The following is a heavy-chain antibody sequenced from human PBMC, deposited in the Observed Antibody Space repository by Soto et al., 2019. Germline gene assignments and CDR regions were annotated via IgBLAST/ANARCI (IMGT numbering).Heavy chain of an antibody. J-gene: IGHJ6*02. CDR1: GFTFSSYS. CDR3: ATDRAAGSAMGV. Sequence: PGGSLRLSCAASGFTFSSYSMNWVRQAPGKGLEWVSSISSSSSYIYYADSVKGRFTISRDNAKNSLYLQMNSLRAEDTAVYYCATDRAAGSAMGVWGQGTTVTVSS. V-gene: IGHV3-21*01. D-gene: IGHD6-13*01. CDR2: ISSSSSYI.